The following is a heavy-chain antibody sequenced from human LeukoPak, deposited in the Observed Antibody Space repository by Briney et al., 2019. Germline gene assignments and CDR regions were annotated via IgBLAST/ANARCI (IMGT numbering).Heavy chain of an antibody. CDR3: ARQSESRWGYLD. CDR2: IDPSDSYT. Sequence: LGESLKISCKGSGYSFNNYWISWVRQMPGKGLEWMGRIDPSDSYTNYSPSFQGRVTISADKSISTAYLQWSSLRASDTAMYYCARQSESRWGYLDWGQGTLVTVSS. J-gene: IGHJ4*02. V-gene: IGHV5-10-1*01. D-gene: IGHD1-26*01. CDR1: GYSFNNYW.